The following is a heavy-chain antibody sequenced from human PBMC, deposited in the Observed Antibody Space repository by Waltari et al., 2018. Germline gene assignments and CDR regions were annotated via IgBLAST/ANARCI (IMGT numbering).Heavy chain of an antibody. V-gene: IGHV4-34*01. Sequence: QVQLQQWGAGLLKPSETLSLTCAVYGGSFSGYYWSWIRQPTGKGLEWIGEINHSGSTNYNPSLKSRVTISVDTSKNQFSLKLSSVTAADTAVYYCARSPRSVPAATRRFGIQGGMDVWGQGTTVTVSS. CDR2: INHSGST. CDR3: ARSPRSVPAATRRFGIQGGMDV. CDR1: GGSFSGYY. D-gene: IGHD2-2*01. J-gene: IGHJ6*02.